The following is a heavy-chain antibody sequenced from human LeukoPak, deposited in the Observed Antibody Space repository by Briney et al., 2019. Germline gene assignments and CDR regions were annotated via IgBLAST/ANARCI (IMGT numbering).Heavy chain of an antibody. CDR3: AKGGYGDYVFDY. CDR1: GFTFSSSG. D-gene: IGHD4-17*01. J-gene: IGHJ4*02. V-gene: IGHV3-20*04. Sequence: PGGSLRLSCAASGFTFSSSGMHWVRQAPGKGLEWVSGINWNGGSTGYADSVKGRFTISRDNAKNSLYLQMNSLRAEGTALYYCAKGGYGDYVFDYWGQGTLVTVSS. CDR2: INWNGGST.